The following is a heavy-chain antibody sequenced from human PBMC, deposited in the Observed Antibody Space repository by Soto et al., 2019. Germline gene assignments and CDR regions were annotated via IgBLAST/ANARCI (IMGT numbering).Heavy chain of an antibody. CDR1: GGSISSSSYY. Sequence: QLQLQESGPGLVKPSETLSLTCTVSGGSISSSSYYWGWIRQPPGKGLEWIGSIYYSGSTYYNPSLKSRVTISVDTSKNQCSLTLSSVTAADTAVYYCARHEYGAVRNSPLPSYYYYMDVWCKGTTVTVSS. V-gene: IGHV4-39*01. J-gene: IGHJ6*03. D-gene: IGHD1-7*01. CDR2: IYYSGST. CDR3: ARHEYGAVRNSPLPSYYYYMDV.